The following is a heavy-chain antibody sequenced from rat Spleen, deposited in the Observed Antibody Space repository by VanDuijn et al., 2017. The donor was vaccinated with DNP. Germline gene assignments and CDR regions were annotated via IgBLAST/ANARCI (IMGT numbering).Heavy chain of an antibody. Sequence: EVQLVESGGGLVQPGRSLKLSCAASGFTFSDYYMAWVRQAPTKGLEWVAYISYDGGSTYYGDSGKGRFTISRDNAKSTLYLQMNSLRSEDMATYYCARQDYGSYYFDYWGQGVMVTVSS. CDR1: GFTFSDYY. D-gene: IGHD1-3*01. V-gene: IGHV5-22*01. CDR2: ISYDGGST. CDR3: ARQDYGSYYFDY. J-gene: IGHJ2*01.